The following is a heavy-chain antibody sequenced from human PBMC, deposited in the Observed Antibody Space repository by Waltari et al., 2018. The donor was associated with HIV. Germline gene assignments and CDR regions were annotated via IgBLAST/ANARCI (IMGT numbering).Heavy chain of an antibody. Sequence: QVQLVQSGAEVKNPGASGQGSWQATGCTLPPYTIHWVRQAPGQRLEWMGWINAGNGNTKYSQNFQDRVTFTRDTSASTAYMELSSLRSEDTALYYCARTYDILTGFGWFDPWGQGTLVTVSS. CDR3: ARTYDILTGFGWFDP. V-gene: IGHV1-3*01. J-gene: IGHJ5*02. CDR1: GCTLPPYT. D-gene: IGHD3-9*01. CDR2: INAGNGNT.